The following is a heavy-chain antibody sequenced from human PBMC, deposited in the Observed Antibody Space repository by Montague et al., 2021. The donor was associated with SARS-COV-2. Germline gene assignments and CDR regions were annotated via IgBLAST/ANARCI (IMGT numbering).Heavy chain of an antibody. CDR2: ISYDGSNK. V-gene: IGHV3-30-3*01. J-gene: IGHJ4*02. CDR3: ARDACGNSGSYSVY. D-gene: IGHD1-26*01. CDR1: GFTFSSYA. Sequence: SLRLSCVASGFTFSSYAMHWVRQAPGKGLEWVAVISYDGSNKYYXDSVKGRFTISRDNSKNTLYLQMNSLRAEDTAVYYCARDACGNSGSYSVYWGQGTLVTVSS.